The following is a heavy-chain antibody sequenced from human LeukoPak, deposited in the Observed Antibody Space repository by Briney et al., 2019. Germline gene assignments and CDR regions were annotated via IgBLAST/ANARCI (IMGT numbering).Heavy chain of an antibody. V-gene: IGHV1-69*13. J-gene: IGHJ3*02. CDR1: GGTFSSYL. CDR3: AGGRTYYYGVWDAFDI. CDR2: IIPMYGTT. Sequence: GASVKVSCKASGGTFSSYLISWVRQAPGQGLEGLGGIIPMYGTTNYAQKFQGRVTITADESTSTAYMELSSLRSEDTAVYYCAGGRTYYYGVWDAFDIWGQGTMVTVAS. D-gene: IGHD3-10*01.